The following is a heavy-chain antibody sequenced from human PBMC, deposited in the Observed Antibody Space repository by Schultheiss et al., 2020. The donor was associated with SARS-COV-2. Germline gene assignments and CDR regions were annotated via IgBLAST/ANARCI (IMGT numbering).Heavy chain of an antibody. CDR2: IDYSGST. Sequence: SETLSLTCTVSGGSISSYYWSWIRQPAGKGLEWFGYIDYSGSTNYNPSLKSRVTISVDTSKNQFSLKLTSVTAADTAVYYCARAGGAYSFDKWGQGTLVTVSS. CDR3: ARAGGAYSFDK. J-gene: IGHJ4*02. D-gene: IGHD5-18*01. V-gene: IGHV4-59*01. CDR1: GGSISSYY.